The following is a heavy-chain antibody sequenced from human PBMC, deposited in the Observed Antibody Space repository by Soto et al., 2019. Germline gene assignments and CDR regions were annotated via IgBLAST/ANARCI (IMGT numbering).Heavy chain of an antibody. V-gene: IGHV3-7*05. J-gene: IGHJ6*02. D-gene: IGHD6-6*01. CDR1: GFTFSSYW. CDR3: ASTYSSSSLYYYYGMDV. CDR2: IKQDGSEK. Sequence: GGSLRLSCAAAGFTFSSYWMSWVRQAPGKGQEWVANIKQDGSEKYYVDSVKGRFTISRDNAKNSLYLQMNSLRAEDTAVYYCASTYSSSSLYYYYGMDVWGQGTTVTVSS.